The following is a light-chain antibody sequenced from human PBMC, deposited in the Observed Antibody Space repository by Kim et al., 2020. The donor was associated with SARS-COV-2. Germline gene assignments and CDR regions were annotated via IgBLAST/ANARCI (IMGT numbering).Light chain of an antibody. V-gene: IGKV1-39*01. CDR3: LQSYSTLYT. Sequence: AAVGDRVPITCRARQSINRYLSWYQQKPGQAPKRLIYVASSLQSGVPSRFSGSGSGTDFTLTISSLQPEDFATYYCLQSYSTLYTFGQGTKLEI. CDR2: VAS. J-gene: IGKJ2*01. CDR1: QSINRY.